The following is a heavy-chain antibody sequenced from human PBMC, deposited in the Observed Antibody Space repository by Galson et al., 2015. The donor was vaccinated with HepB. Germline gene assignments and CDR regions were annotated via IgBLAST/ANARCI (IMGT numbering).Heavy chain of an antibody. D-gene: IGHD3-16*02. V-gene: IGHV2-5*02. CDR3: AYSSRRYYFDF. J-gene: IGHJ4*02. CDR2: IYWDDDK. Sequence: PALVKPTQTLTLTCTFSGFSLTTTGVGVGWFRQPPGKALEWLALIYWDDDKRYSPSLKRRLTLSRNTSKNQVVLTVTNMDPVDSATYFCAYSSRRYYFDFWAREPWSPSPQ. CDR1: GFSLTTTGVG.